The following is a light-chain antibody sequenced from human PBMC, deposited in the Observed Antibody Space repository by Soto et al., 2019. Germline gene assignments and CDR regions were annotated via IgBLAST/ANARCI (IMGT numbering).Light chain of an antibody. J-gene: IGLJ1*01. CDR1: SSNIGGNS. Sequence: QSVMTQPPSVSAAPGQKVTISCSGSSSNIGGNSVSWYQQLPGTAPKLLIYDDNKPPSGIPDRFSGSKSGTSATLGITGVQTGDEADYYCGSWDSSLSAYVFGTGTKLTVL. V-gene: IGLV1-51*01. CDR3: GSWDSSLSAYV. CDR2: DDN.